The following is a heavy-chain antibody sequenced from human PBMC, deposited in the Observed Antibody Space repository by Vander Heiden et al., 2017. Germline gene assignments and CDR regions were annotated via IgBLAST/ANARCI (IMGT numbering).Heavy chain of an antibody. CDR1: AFTFYNYV. CDR2: IVGPGTNT. Sequence: EVQVLASGGGLVQPGGALRLSCAGSAFTFYNYVMTWDRQAPGKGLEWVSSIVGPGTNTCYADAVKGRFTISRDNSKNTVYLQMNSLRVEDTAVYFCAKTKHSSGYPYFDYWGPGAMVNVSS. J-gene: IGHJ4*02. CDR3: AKTKHSSGYPYFDY. V-gene: IGHV3-23*01. D-gene: IGHD3-22*01.